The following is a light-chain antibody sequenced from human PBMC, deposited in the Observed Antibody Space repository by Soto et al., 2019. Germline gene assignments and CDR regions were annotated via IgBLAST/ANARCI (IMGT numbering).Light chain of an antibody. Sequence: QSVLTQPASVSGSPGQTITISCTGSTSDVGGYSFVSWYRQYPGQAPKLIIYEVSNRPSGLSNRFSGSKSANTASLTIAGLQTEDEADYYCASYTSSRAPGIFGTGTKVTVL. CDR3: ASYTSSRAPGI. CDR1: TSDVGGYSF. V-gene: IGLV2-14*03. CDR2: EVS. J-gene: IGLJ1*01.